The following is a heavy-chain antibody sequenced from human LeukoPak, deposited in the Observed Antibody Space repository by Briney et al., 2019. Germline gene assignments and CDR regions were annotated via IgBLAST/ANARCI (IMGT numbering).Heavy chain of an antibody. V-gene: IGHV4-34*01. CDR2: INHSGST. J-gene: IGHJ4*02. Sequence: SETLSLTCAVYGGSFSGYYWSWIRQPPGKGVEWIGEINHSGSTNYNTSLKRRVTISVDTSKNQFSLKLSSVTAADTAVYYCARRSYDYVWGSYRHPGYYFDYWGQGTLVTVSS. D-gene: IGHD3-16*02. CDR1: GGSFSGYY. CDR3: ARRSYDYVWGSYRHPGYYFDY.